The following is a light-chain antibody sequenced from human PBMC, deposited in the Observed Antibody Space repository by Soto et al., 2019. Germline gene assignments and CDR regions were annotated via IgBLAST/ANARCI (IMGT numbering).Light chain of an antibody. CDR3: QQYHNWPPFT. CDR2: GAS. CDR1: QSVSSN. J-gene: IGKJ3*01. V-gene: IGKV3-15*01. Sequence: EIVMTQSPATLSVSPGERATLSCRASQSVSSNLAWYQQKPGQAPRLLIYGASTRATGIPARFSGSGSGTDFTLTISSLQSEDFAVYHCQQYHNWPPFTFGPGTKVDIK.